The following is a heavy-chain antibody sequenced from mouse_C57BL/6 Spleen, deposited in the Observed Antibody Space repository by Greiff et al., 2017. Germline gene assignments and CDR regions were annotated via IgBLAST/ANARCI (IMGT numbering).Heavy chain of an antibody. J-gene: IGHJ2*01. V-gene: IGHV1-63*01. CDR3: ARRYGSRGYYFDY. Sequence: QVQLQQSGAELVRPGTSVKMSCKASGYTFTNYWIGWAKQRPGHGLEWIGDIYPGGGYTNYNEKFKGKATLAEDKSSSTAYMQFSSLTSEDSAIYYGARRYGSRGYYFDYWGQGTTLTVSS. CDR1: GYTFTNYW. CDR2: IYPGGGYT. D-gene: IGHD1-1*01.